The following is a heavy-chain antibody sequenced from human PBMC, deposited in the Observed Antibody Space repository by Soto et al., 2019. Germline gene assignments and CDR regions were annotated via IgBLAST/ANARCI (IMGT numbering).Heavy chain of an antibody. Sequence: PGDSLXISCKGSGYSFTSYLISWVRQMPGKGLEWMGRIDPSDSYTNYSPSFQGHVTISADKSISTAYLQWSSLKASDTAMYYCASQEMATKNVDAFDIWGQGTMVTVSS. D-gene: IGHD5-12*01. J-gene: IGHJ3*02. CDR2: IDPSDSYT. CDR1: GYSFTSYL. V-gene: IGHV5-10-1*01. CDR3: ASQEMATKNVDAFDI.